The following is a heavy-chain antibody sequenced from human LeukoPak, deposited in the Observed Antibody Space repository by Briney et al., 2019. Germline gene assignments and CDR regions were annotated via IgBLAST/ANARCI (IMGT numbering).Heavy chain of an antibody. CDR2: INHSGST. CDR3: ARGYGYSSSSGPHDY. Sequence: PSETLSLTCAVYGGSFSGYYWSWIRQPPGKGLEWIGEINHSGSTNYNPSLKSRVTISVDTSKNQFSLKLSSVTAADTAVYYCARGYGYSSSSGPHDYWGQGTLVTVSS. CDR1: GGSFSGYY. D-gene: IGHD6-6*01. V-gene: IGHV4-34*01. J-gene: IGHJ4*02.